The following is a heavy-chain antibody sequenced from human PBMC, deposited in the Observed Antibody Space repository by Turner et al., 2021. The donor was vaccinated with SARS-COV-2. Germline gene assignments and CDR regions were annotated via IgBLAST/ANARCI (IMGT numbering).Heavy chain of an antibody. CDR1: GGPISSSSYY. D-gene: IGHD3-22*01. Sequence: QLQLQESGPGLVKPSETLSLTCTVPGGPISSSSYYWGWIRQPPGKGLEWIGNIYYSGSTYYNPSLKSRVTISVDTSKNQFSLKLSSVTAADTAVYYCASRLITMIVVVKDLSAFDIWGQGTMVTVSS. V-gene: IGHV4-39*01. CDR3: ASRLITMIVVVKDLSAFDI. CDR2: IYYSGST. J-gene: IGHJ3*02.